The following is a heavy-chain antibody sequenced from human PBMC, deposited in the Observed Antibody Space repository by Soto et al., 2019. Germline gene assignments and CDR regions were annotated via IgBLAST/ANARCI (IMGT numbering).Heavy chain of an antibody. CDR3: ARETPGDSSSWTTFGY. J-gene: IGHJ4*02. CDR2: INPSGGST. D-gene: IGHD6-13*01. V-gene: IGHV1-46*01. Sequence: VVPVKAFCKASGYPFTSYYMHWVRHAPGQGLEWMGIINPSGGSTSYAQKFQGRVTMTRDTSTSTVYMELSSLRSEDTAVYYCARETPGDSSSWTTFGYWGRGTLVTVSS. CDR1: GYPFTSYY.